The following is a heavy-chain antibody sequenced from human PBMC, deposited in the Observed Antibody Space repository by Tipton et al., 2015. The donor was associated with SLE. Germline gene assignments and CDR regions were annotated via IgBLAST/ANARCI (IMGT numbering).Heavy chain of an antibody. J-gene: IGHJ4*02. CDR1: GFTFSSYG. CDR2: IRYDGSNK. Sequence: SGFTFSSYGMHWVRQAPGKGLEWVAFIRYDGSNKYYADSVKGRFTISRGNSKNTLYLQMNSLRAEDTAVYYCARAVGATDYWGQGTLVTVSS. CDR3: ARAVGATDY. V-gene: IGHV3-30*02. D-gene: IGHD1-26*01.